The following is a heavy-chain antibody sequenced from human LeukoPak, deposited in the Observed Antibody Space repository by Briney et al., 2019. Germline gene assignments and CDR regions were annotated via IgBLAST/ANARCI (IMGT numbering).Heavy chain of an antibody. V-gene: IGHV1-2*02. Sequence: ASVKVSCKAYGYTFTGYYMHWVRQAPGQGLEWMGCINPNSGGTNYAQKFQGRVTMTRDTSISTAYMELSRLRSDDTAVYYCARGSHYGSGNYFDYWGQGTLVTVSS. CDR3: ARGSHYGSGNYFDY. CDR1: GYTFTGYY. J-gene: IGHJ4*02. D-gene: IGHD3-10*01. CDR2: INPNSGGT.